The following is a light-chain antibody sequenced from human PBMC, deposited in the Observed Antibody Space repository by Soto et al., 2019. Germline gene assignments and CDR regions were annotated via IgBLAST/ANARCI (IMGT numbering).Light chain of an antibody. V-gene: IGLV1-44*01. J-gene: IGLJ1*01. CDR3: AAWDDSLNGCV. Sequence: QSVLPQPPSASGTPGQRVTISCSGSSSNIGTYRVSWYQHFPGTAPRLLIYSDNQRPSGVPDRFSASKSGASASLAISGLQSEDEAYFYCAAWDDSLNGCVFGTGTKVTVL. CDR2: SDN. CDR1: SSNIGTYR.